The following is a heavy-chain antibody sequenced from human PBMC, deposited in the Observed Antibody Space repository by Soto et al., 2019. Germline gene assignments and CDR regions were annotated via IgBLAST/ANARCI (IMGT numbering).Heavy chain of an antibody. CDR1: GFTFSDYY. V-gene: IGHV3-23*01. CDR3: AKRATGTYFDY. J-gene: IGHJ4*02. CDR2: ISGTGTKT. Sequence: GGSLRLSCAASGFTFSDYYMSWVRQAPGKGLEWVSSISGTGTKTYSADSVEGRFTISRDNNKNTLYLQINSLRAEDTAVYYCAKRATGTYFDYWGQGTLVTVSS. D-gene: IGHD1-1*01.